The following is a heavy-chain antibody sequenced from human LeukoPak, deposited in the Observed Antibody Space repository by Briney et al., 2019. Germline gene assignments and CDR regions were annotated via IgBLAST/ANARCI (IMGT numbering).Heavy chain of an antibody. V-gene: IGHV3-30*02. CDR1: GFTFSSYG. D-gene: IGHD2-8*01. J-gene: IGHJ5*02. CDR2: IRYDGSNK. CDR3: ARIYLKMASAS. Sequence: SGGSLRLSCAASGFTFSSYGMHWVRQAPGKGLEWVAFIRYDGSNKYYAESVKGRFTVSRDNSKNTVYLQVNSLRAEDSAVYYCARIYLKMASASWGQGTLVTVSS.